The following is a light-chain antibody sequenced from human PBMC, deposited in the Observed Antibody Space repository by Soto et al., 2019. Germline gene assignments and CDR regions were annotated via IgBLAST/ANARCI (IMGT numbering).Light chain of an antibody. CDR2: KAS. CDR3: QQYSSYLWS. V-gene: IGKV1-5*03. Sequence: DIQMTQSPSTLSASVGDRVTITCRASQSISSWLAWYQQKSGKAPKLLIYKASSLESGVPSRFSGSESGTVFTLTISSLQPDDFATYYCQQYSSYLWSFGQGTKVDIK. CDR1: QSISSW. J-gene: IGKJ1*01.